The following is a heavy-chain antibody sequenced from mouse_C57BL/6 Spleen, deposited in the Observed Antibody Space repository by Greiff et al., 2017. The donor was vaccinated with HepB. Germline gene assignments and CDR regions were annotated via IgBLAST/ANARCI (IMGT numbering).Heavy chain of an antibody. CDR2: INPGSGGT. CDR3: ARGSSGWSYYFDY. J-gene: IGHJ2*01. CDR1: GYAFTNYL. V-gene: IGHV1-54*01. D-gene: IGHD3-2*02. Sequence: SGAELVRPGTSVKVSCKASGYAFTNYLIEWVKQRPGQGLEWIGVINPGSGGTNYNEKFKGKATLTADKSSSTAYMQLSSLTSEDSAVYFCARGSSGWSYYFDYWGQGTTLTVSS.